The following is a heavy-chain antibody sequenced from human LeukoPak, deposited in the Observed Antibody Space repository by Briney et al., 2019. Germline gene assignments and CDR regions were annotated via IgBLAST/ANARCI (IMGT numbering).Heavy chain of an antibody. J-gene: IGHJ3*02. Sequence: SETLSLTCTVSGGSISSSSYYWGWIRQPPGKGLEWIGSIYYSGSTYYNPSLKSRVTISVDTSKNQFSLKLSSVTAADTAVYYCARRRPWDDFWSGYYRYAFDIWGQGTMVTVSS. CDR1: GGSISSSSYY. V-gene: IGHV4-39*01. D-gene: IGHD3-3*01. CDR3: ARRRPWDDFWSGYYRYAFDI. CDR2: IYYSGST.